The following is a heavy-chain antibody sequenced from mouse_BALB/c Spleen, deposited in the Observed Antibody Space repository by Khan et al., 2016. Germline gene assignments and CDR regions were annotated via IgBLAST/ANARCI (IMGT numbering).Heavy chain of an antibody. Sequence: VQLQESGTELPRPGASVKLSCKASGYTFTAYYLHWLTQRTGQGLEWIGEIFPGGGSTYYTETFKGKASLPADTSSSTAYMQLSSLTSEDSAVYFSSRAYYGYTTMDEWGHGASVTVSA. V-gene: IGHV1-77*01. CDR1: GYTFTAYY. CDR3: SRAYYGYTTMDE. D-gene: IGHD1-2*01. J-gene: IGHJ4*01. CDR2: IFPGGGST.